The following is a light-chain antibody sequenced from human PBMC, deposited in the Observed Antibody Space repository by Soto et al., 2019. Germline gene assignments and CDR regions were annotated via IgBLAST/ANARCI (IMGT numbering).Light chain of an antibody. CDR2: DAS. CDR3: QQRGNWPPTWT. V-gene: IGKV3-11*01. CDR1: QSIGYY. J-gene: IGKJ1*01. Sequence: EIVLTQSPATLSLSPAERATLSCRASQSIGYYLAWYQEKPGQAPRLVIYDASITATGIPARFSGSWSGTDVTLIINGLEPEESAVYYCQQRGNWPPTWTFGQGTKVDI.